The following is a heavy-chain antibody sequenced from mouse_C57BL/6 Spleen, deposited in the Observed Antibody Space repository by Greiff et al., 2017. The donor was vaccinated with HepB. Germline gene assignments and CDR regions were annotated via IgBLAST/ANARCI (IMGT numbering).Heavy chain of an antibody. D-gene: IGHD2-4*01. Sequence: EVQGVESGGGLVKPGGSLKLSCAASGFTFSSYAMSWVRQTPEKRLEWVATISDGGSYTYYPDNVKGRFTISRDNAKNNLYLQMSHLKSEDTAMYYCARRGYDYGAMDYWGQGTSVTVSS. CDR3: ARRGYDYGAMDY. CDR2: ISDGGSYT. V-gene: IGHV5-4*03. CDR1: GFTFSSYA. J-gene: IGHJ4*01.